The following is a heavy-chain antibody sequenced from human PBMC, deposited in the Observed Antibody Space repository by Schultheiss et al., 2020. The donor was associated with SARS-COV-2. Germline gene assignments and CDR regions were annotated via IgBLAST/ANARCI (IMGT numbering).Heavy chain of an antibody. V-gene: IGHV3-30*18. CDR3: AKDTSRGYYYGPTFDY. D-gene: IGHD3-22*01. Sequence: GESLKISCAASGFTFSSYGMHWVRQAPGKGLEWVAVISYDGSNKYYADSVKGRFTISRDSSKNTLYLQMNSLRAEDTATYHCAKDTSRGYYYGPTFDYWGQGTLVTVSS. J-gene: IGHJ4*02. CDR2: ISYDGSNK. CDR1: GFTFSSYG.